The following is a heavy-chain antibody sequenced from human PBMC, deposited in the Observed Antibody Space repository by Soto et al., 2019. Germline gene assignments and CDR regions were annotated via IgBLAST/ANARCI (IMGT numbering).Heavy chain of an antibody. J-gene: IGHJ4*02. CDR1: GGSFSGYY. Sequence: SETLSLTCAVYGGSFSGYYWSWIRQPPGKGLEWIGEINHSGTTNYNPSLKSRVTISVDTSKNQVSLKLSSVTAADTAVYYCAREGAAASDYWGQGTLVTISS. CDR2: INHSGTT. D-gene: IGHD6-13*01. CDR3: AREGAAASDY. V-gene: IGHV4-34*01.